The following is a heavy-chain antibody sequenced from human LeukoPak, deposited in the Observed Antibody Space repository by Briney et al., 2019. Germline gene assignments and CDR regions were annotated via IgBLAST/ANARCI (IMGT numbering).Heavy chain of an antibody. D-gene: IGHD3-22*01. CDR3: AKDLTIDYDSSGYRDDY. CDR2: ICGSGGST. V-gene: IGHV3-23*01. CDR1: GFTFSSYA. Sequence: GGSLRLSCAASGFTFSSYAMSWVRQAPGKGLEWVSAICGSGGSTYYADSVKGRFTISRDNSKNTLYLQMNSLRAEDTAVYYCAKDLTIDYDSSGYRDDYWGQGTLVTVSS. J-gene: IGHJ4*02.